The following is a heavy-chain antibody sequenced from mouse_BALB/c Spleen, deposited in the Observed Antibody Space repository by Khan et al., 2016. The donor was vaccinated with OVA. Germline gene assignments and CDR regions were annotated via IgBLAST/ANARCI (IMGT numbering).Heavy chain of an antibody. D-gene: IGHD2-14*01. V-gene: IGHV1-26*01. CDR3: ARGYDFLAH. CDR2: VNPNTGGT. CDR1: GYSFTLYY. Sequence: VRLQQSGPDLVKPGASVKISCKASGYSFTLYYMSWVKQSHGKSLEWIGRVNPNTGGTDHNQEFKGKAILTVDKSSNTAYMELRSLTSEDSAVYYCARGYDFLAHWGQGTLVTVSA. J-gene: IGHJ3*01.